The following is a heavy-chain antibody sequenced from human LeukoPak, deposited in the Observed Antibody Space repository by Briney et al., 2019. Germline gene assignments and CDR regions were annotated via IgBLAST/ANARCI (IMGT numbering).Heavy chain of an antibody. J-gene: IGHJ4*02. CDR1: GFTFSSYA. CDR2: ISGSGGST. D-gene: IGHD6-13*01. V-gene: IGHV3-23*01. CDR3: AKAERQQLVISPFVY. Sequence: GGSLRLSCAASGFTFSSYAMSWVRQAPGKGLEWVSAISGSGGSTYYADSVKGRFTISRDNSKNTLYLQMNSLRAEDTAVYYCAKAERQQLVISPFVYWGQGKLVTVSS.